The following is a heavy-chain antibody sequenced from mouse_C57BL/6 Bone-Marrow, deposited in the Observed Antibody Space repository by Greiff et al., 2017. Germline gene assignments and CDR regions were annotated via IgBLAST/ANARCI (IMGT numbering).Heavy chain of an antibody. V-gene: IGHV7-3*01. CDR2: IRNKANGYTT. Sequence: EVMLVKSGGGLVQPGGSLSLSCAASGFTFTDYYMSWVRQPPGKALEWLGFIRNKANGYTTEYSASVKGRFTISRDNSQSILYLQMNALRAEDSATYYRARSTRGFDYWGQGTTLTVSS. J-gene: IGHJ2*01. CDR1: GFTFTDYY. CDR3: ARSTRGFDY.